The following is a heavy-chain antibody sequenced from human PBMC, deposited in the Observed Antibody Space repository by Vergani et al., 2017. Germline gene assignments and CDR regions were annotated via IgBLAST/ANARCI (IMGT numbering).Heavy chain of an antibody. CDR3: ARNPYCGGDCYSDAFDI. CDR2: IYYSGST. D-gene: IGHD2-21*02. Sequence: QVQLQESGPGLVKPSETLSLTCTVSGGSISSYYWSWIRQPPGKGLECIGYIYYSGSTNYNPALKSRVTISVDTSKNQFSLKLSSVTAADTAVYYCARNPYCGGDCYSDAFDIWGQGTMVTVSS. J-gene: IGHJ3*02. CDR1: GGSISSYY. V-gene: IGHV4-59*01.